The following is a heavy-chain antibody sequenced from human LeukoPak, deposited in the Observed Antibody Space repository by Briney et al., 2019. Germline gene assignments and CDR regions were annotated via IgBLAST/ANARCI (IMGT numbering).Heavy chain of an antibody. V-gene: IGHV1-69*05. J-gene: IGHJ4*02. CDR2: IIPIFGTA. CDR3: ARDIVATIRVWDYYFDY. Sequence: GASVKVSCKASGGTFSSYAISWVRQAPGQGLEWMGGIIPIFGTANYAQKFQGRVTITTDESTSTAYMELRSLRSDDTAVYYCARDIVATIRVWDYYFDYWGQGTLVTVSS. CDR1: GGTFSSYA. D-gene: IGHD5-12*01.